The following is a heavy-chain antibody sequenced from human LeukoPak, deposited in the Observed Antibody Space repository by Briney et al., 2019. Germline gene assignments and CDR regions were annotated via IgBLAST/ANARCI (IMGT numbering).Heavy chain of an antibody. CDR3: ARDRYLTIHFDY. CDR2: ISYDGSNK. CDR1: GFTFSSYA. V-gene: IGHV3-30-3*01. Sequence: GGSLRLSCAASGFTFSSYAMHWVRQAPGKGLEWVAVISYDGSNKYYADSVKGRFTISRDNSKNTLYLQTNSLRAEDTAVYYCARDRYLTIHFDYWGQGTLVTVSS. D-gene: IGHD3-10*01. J-gene: IGHJ4*02.